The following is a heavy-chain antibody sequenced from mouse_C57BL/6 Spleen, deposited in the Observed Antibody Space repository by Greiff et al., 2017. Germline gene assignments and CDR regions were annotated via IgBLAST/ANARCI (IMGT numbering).Heavy chain of an antibody. J-gene: IGHJ2*01. V-gene: IGHV1-26*01. D-gene: IGHD2-4*01. CDR3: ARSPYDYDAGDY. CDR2: INPNNGGT. Sequence: VQLQQSGPELVKPGASVKISCKASGYTFTDYYMNWVKQSHGKSLEWIGDINPNNGGTSYNQKFKGKATLTVDKSSSTAYMELRSLTSEDSAVYYCARSPYDYDAGDYWGQGTTLTVSS. CDR1: GYTFTDYY.